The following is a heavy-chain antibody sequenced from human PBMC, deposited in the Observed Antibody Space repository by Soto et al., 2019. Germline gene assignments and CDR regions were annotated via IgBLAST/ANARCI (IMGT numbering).Heavy chain of an antibody. V-gene: IGHV3-48*02. D-gene: IGHD3-16*01. CDR1: GFTFSIYS. J-gene: IGHJ5*02. Sequence: PGGSLRLSCAASGFTFSIYSMNWVRQAPGKGLEWVSYIMPGSSHIFYADSVKGRFTISRDNAKNSLYLQMNSLRDEDTAVYYCARGSTWGTAWFDPWGQGTLVTVSS. CDR2: IMPGSSHI. CDR3: ARGSTWGTAWFDP.